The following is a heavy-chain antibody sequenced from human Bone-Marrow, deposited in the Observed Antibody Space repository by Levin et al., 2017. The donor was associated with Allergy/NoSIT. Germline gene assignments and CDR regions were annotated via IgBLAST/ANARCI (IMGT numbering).Heavy chain of an antibody. D-gene: IGHD3-3*01. CDR1: GFTFSDYY. CDR2: ISSSGSTI. CDR3: ARDLINGATSGSWFDP. Sequence: KAGGSLRLSCAASGFTFSDYYMSWIRQAPGKGLEWVSYISSSGSTIYYADSVKGRFTISRDNAKNSLYLQMNSLRAEDTAVYYCARDLINGATSGSWFDPWGQGTLVTVSS. J-gene: IGHJ5*02. V-gene: IGHV3-11*01.